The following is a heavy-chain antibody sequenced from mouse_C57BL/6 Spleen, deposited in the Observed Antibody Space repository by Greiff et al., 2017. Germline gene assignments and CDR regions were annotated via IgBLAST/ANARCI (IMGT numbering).Heavy chain of an antibody. J-gene: IGHJ1*03. V-gene: IGHV6-3*01. D-gene: IGHD4-1*01. Sequence: EVHLVESGGGLVQPGGSMKLSCVASGFTFSNYWMNWVRQSPEKGLEWVAQIRLKSDNYATHYAESVKGRFTISRDDSKSSVYLQMNNLRAEDTGNYYWTGVTGRDGYFDGWGTGTTVTASS. CDR1: GFTFSNYW. CDR3: TGVTGRDGYFDG. CDR2: IRLKSDNYAT.